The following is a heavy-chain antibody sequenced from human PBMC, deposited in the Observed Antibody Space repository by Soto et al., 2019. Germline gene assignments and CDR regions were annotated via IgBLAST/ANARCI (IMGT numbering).Heavy chain of an antibody. Sequence: QVQLVESGGGVVQPGRSLRLSCAVSGFTFSNYGMHWVRQAPGKGLEWVAIIWYDGSNKYYADSVKGRFTISRDDSMNTRYLQMNSLRAEDTAVYYCARARGYYTEGYLDYWGQGTLVTVSS. J-gene: IGHJ4*02. V-gene: IGHV3-33*01. CDR3: ARARGYYTEGYLDY. CDR1: GFTFSNYG. CDR2: IWYDGSNK. D-gene: IGHD1-26*01.